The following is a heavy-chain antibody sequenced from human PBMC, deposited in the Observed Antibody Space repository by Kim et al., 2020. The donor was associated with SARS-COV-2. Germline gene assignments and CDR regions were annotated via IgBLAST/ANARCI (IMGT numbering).Heavy chain of an antibody. D-gene: IGHD3-10*01. CDR1: GFTFGDYA. V-gene: IGHV3-49*03. J-gene: IGHJ6*02. Sequence: GGSLRLSCTASGFTFGDYAMSWFRQAPGKGLEWVGFIRSKAYGGTTEYAASVKGRFTISRDDSKSIAYLQMNSLKTEDTAVYYCTRAGRPTMVRGVIRGYYYGMDVWGQGTTVTVSS. CDR3: TRAGRPTMVRGVIRGYYYGMDV. CDR2: IRSKAYGGTT.